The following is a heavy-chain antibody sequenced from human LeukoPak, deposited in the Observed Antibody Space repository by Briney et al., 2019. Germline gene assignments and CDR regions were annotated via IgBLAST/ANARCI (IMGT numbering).Heavy chain of an antibody. J-gene: IGHJ4*02. CDR2: IYYSGST. D-gene: IGHD2-2*01. V-gene: IGHV4-39*01. CDR1: GGSISSSSYY. CDR3: ARHLHLYQLPFYFDY. Sequence: PSETLSLTCTVSGGSISSSSYYWGWIRQPPGKGLEWIGSIYYSGSTYYNPSLKSRVTISVDTSKNQFSLKLSSVTAADTAVYYCARHLHLYQLPFYFDYWGQGTLVTVSS.